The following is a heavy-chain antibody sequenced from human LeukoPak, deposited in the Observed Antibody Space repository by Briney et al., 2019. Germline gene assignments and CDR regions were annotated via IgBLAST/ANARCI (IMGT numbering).Heavy chain of an antibody. V-gene: IGHV3-30*18. CDR2: ISYDGSNK. Sequence: GGSLRLSCAASGFTFSSYGMHWVRQAPGKGLEWVVVISYDGSNKYYADSVKGRFTISRDNSKNTLYLQMNSLRAEDTAVYYCAKDPRDGYNSVGGDYWGQGTLVTVSS. CDR3: AKDPRDGYNSVGGDY. CDR1: GFTFSSYG. D-gene: IGHD5-24*01. J-gene: IGHJ4*02.